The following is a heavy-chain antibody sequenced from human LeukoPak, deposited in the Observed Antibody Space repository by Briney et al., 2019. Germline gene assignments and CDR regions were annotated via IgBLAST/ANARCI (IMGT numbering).Heavy chain of an antibody. CDR1: GFTFSSYW. CDR3: ARHPLDSSGYLIDY. J-gene: IGHJ4*02. V-gene: IGHV3-74*01. D-gene: IGHD3-22*01. CDR2: INSDGSST. Sequence: GGSLRLSCAASGFTFSSYWMHWVRHAPGKGLVWVSRINSDGSSTSYADSVKGRFTISRDNAKNSLYLQMNSLRAEDTAVYYCARHPLDSSGYLIDYWGQGTLVTVSS.